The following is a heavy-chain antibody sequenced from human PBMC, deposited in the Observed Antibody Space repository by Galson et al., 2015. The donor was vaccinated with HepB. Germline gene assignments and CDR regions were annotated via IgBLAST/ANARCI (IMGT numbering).Heavy chain of an antibody. J-gene: IGHJ1*01. CDR2: ISYDGGTK. CDR1: QFTFSSHS. V-gene: IGHV3-30-3*01. Sequence: SLRLSCAASQFTFSSHSMHWVRQAPGKGLEWLAVISYDGGTKYYADSVKGRCTVLRDNSKDTLYLQISSLRSEDTAIYYCARDKGGSSGWYLYFQHWGQGTLVTVSS. D-gene: IGHD6-19*01. CDR3: ARDKGGSSGWYLYFQH.